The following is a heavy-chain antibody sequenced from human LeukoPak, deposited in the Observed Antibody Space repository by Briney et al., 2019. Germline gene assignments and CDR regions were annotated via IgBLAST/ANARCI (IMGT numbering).Heavy chain of an antibody. CDR1: GFTFSGYA. J-gene: IGHJ4*02. Sequence: PGGSLRLSCAASGFTFSGYAIHWVRQAPGKGLEWVAVISYDGSNKYYADSVKGRFTISRDNSKNTLYLQMNSLRAEDTAVYYCAKDSVVGATTPLYYFDNWGQGTLVTVSS. CDR2: ISYDGSNK. V-gene: IGHV3-30*04. CDR3: AKDSVVGATTPLYYFDN. D-gene: IGHD1-26*01.